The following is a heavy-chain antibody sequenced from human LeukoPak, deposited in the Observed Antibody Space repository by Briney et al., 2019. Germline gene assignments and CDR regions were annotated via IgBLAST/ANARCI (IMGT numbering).Heavy chain of an antibody. J-gene: IGHJ4*02. Sequence: PGGSLRLSCSSPRFTLSRSNMHWVRQTPGKGLEWVAFIRYDGGSEYYAESVRGRFTISRDNNKNTLFLQMKSLRPEDTGLYYCARMTPVAGNSDSWGQGTLVTVSS. CDR1: RFTLSRSN. CDR3: ARMTPVAGNSDS. D-gene: IGHD6-19*01. CDR2: IRYDGGSE. V-gene: IGHV3-30*02.